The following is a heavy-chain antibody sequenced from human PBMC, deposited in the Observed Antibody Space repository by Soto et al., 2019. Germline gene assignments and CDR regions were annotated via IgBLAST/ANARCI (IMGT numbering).Heavy chain of an antibody. D-gene: IGHD1-7*01. Sequence: GASVKVSCKASGYTFTSYGISWVRQAPGQGLEWMGWISAYNGNTNYAQKLRGRVTMTTDTSTSTAYMELRSLRSEDTAVYYCARNILGGTTDYWGPGTLVTVSS. CDR1: GYTFTSYG. J-gene: IGHJ4*02. CDR2: ISAYNGNT. V-gene: IGHV1-18*01. CDR3: ARNILGGTTDY.